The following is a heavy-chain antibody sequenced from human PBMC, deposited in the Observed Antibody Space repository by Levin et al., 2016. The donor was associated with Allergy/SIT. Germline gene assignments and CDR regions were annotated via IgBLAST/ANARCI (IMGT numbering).Heavy chain of an antibody. D-gene: IGHD3-22*01. CDR2: IDWDDDK. V-gene: IGHV2-70*01. Sequence: PGKALEWLALIDWDDDKYYSTSLKTRLTISKDTSKNQVVLTMTNMDPVDTATYYCARIARDSSGSHDAFDIWGQGTMVTVSS. J-gene: IGHJ3*02. CDR3: ARIARDSSGSHDAFDI.